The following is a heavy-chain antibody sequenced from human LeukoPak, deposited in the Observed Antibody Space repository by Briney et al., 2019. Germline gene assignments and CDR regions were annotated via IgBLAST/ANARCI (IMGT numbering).Heavy chain of an antibody. V-gene: IGHV4-34*01. Sequence: SETLSLTCAVYGGSFSGYYWSWIRQPPGKGLELIGNIYYSGTTYYNPSLKSRVTISVDTSKNQFSLKLSSVTDADTAVYYCARVNTLIRGIGWFDPWGEGILVTVSS. CDR3: ARVNTLIRGIGWFDP. CDR1: GGSFSGYY. J-gene: IGHJ5*02. D-gene: IGHD3-10*01. CDR2: IYYSGTT.